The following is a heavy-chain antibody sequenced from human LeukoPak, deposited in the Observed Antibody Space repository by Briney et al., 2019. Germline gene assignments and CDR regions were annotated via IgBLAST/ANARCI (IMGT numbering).Heavy chain of an antibody. Sequence: SVKVSCKASGGTFSSYAISWVRQAPGQGLEWMGRIIPIFGTANYAQKFQGRVTITTDESTSTAYMELSGLRSEDTAVYYCARDQYSSGWYGDYWGQGTLVTVSS. CDR1: GGTFSSYA. V-gene: IGHV1-69*05. CDR3: ARDQYSSGWYGDY. D-gene: IGHD6-19*01. J-gene: IGHJ4*02. CDR2: IIPIFGTA.